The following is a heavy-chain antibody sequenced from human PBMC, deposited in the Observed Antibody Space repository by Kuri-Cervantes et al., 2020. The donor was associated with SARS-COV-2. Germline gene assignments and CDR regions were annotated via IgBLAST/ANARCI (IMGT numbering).Heavy chain of an antibody. CDR2: INHSGST. CDR3: ARGGRIAVAGILLPLYYYGMDV. D-gene: IGHD6-19*01. J-gene: IGHJ6*02. Sequence: SETLSLTCAVYGGSFSGYYWSWIRQLPGKGLEWIGEINHSGSTNYNPSLKSRVTISVDTSKNQFSLKLSSVTAADTAVYYCARGGRIAVAGILLPLYYYGMDVWGQGTTVTVSS. V-gene: IGHV4-34*01. CDR1: GGSFSGYY.